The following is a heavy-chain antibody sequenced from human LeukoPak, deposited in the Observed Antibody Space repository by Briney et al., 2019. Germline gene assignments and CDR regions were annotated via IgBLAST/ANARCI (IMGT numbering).Heavy chain of an antibody. D-gene: IGHD7-27*01. Sequence: KPSETLSLTCTVSGGSISGYFWIWIRQPPGKGLESIGYIYYTGTTNYNPSLKSRVTISLDTSKNQFSLKLSSVTAADTAVYYCARGGRIWKRQLEPNWGLLGYWGQGTLVTVSS. CDR2: IYYTGTT. CDR3: ARGGRIWKRQLEPNWGLLGY. CDR1: GGSISGYF. V-gene: IGHV4-59*01. J-gene: IGHJ4*02.